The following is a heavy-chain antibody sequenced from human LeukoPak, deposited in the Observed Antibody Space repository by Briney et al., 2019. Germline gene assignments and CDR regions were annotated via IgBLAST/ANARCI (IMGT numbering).Heavy chain of an antibody. CDR1: GYTFSYYY. CDR3: ARGGGSGYDYGY. J-gene: IGHJ4*02. V-gene: IGHV1-2*02. D-gene: IGHD5-12*01. CDR2: INPNSGGT. Sequence: ASVTVSCKASGYTFSYYYMHWVRQAPGQGLEWMGWINPNSGGTNYAQKFQGRVTMARDTSISTAYMELSGLRSDDTAVYYCARGGGSGYDYGYWGQGTLVTVSS.